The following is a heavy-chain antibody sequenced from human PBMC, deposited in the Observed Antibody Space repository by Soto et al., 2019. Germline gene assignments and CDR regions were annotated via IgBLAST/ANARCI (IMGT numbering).Heavy chain of an antibody. CDR3: ARDQSRLTTVPSGMSYYYRMDV. Sequence: QVQLVQSGAEMKKPGTSLKVSCNLSRGPFSTSTFSWVRQAPGQGLEWMARVIIILNSTNYAPKFQDRLTMTMDKSTATVHMELRSLTSNDTAVYYCARDQSRLTTVPSGMSYYYRMDVWGQGTTVTVSS. CDR2: VIIILNST. D-gene: IGHD3-22*01. V-gene: IGHV1-69*08. J-gene: IGHJ6*02. CDR1: RGPFSTST.